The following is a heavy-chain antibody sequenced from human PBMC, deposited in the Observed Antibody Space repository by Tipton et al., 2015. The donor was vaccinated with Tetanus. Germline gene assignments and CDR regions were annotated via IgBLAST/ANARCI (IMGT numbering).Heavy chain of an antibody. D-gene: IGHD6-19*01. Sequence: TLSLTCTVSGGSMNSNSYYWGWIRQPPGKGLEWIGIIYYSGSTYYKSSLKSRVTISVDTSKNQFSLKLTSVTAADTAVYYCARLVAGKGFDYWGQGTLVTVSS. V-gene: IGHV4-39*01. CDR2: IYYSGST. CDR3: ARLVAGKGFDY. J-gene: IGHJ4*02. CDR1: GGSMNSNSYY.